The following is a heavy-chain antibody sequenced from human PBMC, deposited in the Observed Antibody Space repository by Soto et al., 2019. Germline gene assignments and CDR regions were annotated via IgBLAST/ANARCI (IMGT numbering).Heavy chain of an antibody. J-gene: IGHJ4*02. CDR3: ARPGGNSGYAY. D-gene: IGHD5-12*01. CDR2: ISSSGSTI. CDR1: GYTFSSYE. Sequence: VQLVQSGAEVKKPGASVKVSCKASGYTFSSYEMNWVRQAPGKGLEWVSYISSSGSTIYYADSVKGRFTISRDNAKNSLYLQMNSLRAEDTAVYYCARPGGNSGYAYWGQGTLVTVSS. V-gene: IGHV3-48*03.